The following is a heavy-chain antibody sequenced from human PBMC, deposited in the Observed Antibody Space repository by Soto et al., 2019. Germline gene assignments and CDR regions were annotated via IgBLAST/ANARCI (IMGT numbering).Heavy chain of an antibody. CDR1: GGSICSGGYY. Sequence: SETLSLTCTVSGGSICSGGYYWSWIRQHPGKGLEWIGYIYYSGSTYYNPSLKSRVTISVDTSKNQFSLKLSSVTAADTAVYYCAKIMPSSSYFIYYYYGMDVWGQGTTVTVSS. J-gene: IGHJ6*02. V-gene: IGHV4-31*03. CDR3: AKIMPSSSYFIYYYYGMDV. D-gene: IGHD6-13*01. CDR2: IYYSGST.